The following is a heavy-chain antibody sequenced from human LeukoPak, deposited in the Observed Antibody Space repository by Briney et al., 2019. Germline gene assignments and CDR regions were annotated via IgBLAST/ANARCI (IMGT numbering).Heavy chain of an antibody. CDR1: GGSFSGYY. Sequence: ASETLSLTCAVYGGSFSGYYWSWIRQPPGKGLEWIGEINHSGSTNYNPSLKSRVTISVDTSKNHFSLNLRSVTAADTAVYYCARRSYNSPFRYWGQGTPVTVSS. V-gene: IGHV4-34*01. CDR2: INHSGST. J-gene: IGHJ4*02. CDR3: ARRSYNSPFRY. D-gene: IGHD5-24*01.